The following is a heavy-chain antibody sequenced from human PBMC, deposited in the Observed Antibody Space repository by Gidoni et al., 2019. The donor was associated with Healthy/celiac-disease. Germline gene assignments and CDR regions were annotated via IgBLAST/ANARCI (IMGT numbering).Heavy chain of an antibody. CDR3: ARGLRFLEWTTYGMDV. CDR2: ISAYNGNT. Sequence: QVQLVQSGAEVKKPGASVKVSCKASGYTFPSYGISWVRQAPGQGIEWMGWISAYNGNTNYAQKLQGRVTMTTDTSTSTAYMELRSLRSDDTAVYYCARGLRFLEWTTYGMDVWGQGTTVTVSS. CDR1: GYTFPSYG. D-gene: IGHD3-3*01. V-gene: IGHV1-18*01. J-gene: IGHJ6*02.